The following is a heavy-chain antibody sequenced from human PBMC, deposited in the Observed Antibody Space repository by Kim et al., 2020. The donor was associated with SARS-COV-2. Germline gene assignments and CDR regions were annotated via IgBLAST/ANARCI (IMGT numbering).Heavy chain of an antibody. V-gene: IGHV4-39*01. CDR3: ARHRFTGSGWELDY. J-gene: IGHJ4*02. Sequence: PSLKSRVTIAEDTSKKKFSLKLSSVTAADTAVYYCARHRFTGSGWELDYWGQGTLVTVSS. D-gene: IGHD6-19*01.